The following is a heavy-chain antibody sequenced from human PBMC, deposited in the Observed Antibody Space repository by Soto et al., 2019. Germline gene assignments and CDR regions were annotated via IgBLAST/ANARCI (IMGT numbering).Heavy chain of an antibody. Sequence: ASVKVSCKASGYTFTSYAMHWVRQAPGQRLEWMGWINAGNGNTKYAQRFQGRVTITRDTSTSTAYMELSSLRSEDTAVYYCARVQRVGSSWYNPNYYYYYGMDVWGQGTTVTVSS. CDR1: GYTFTSYA. CDR3: ARVQRVGSSWYNPNYYYYYGMDV. D-gene: IGHD6-13*01. CDR2: INAGNGNT. J-gene: IGHJ6*02. V-gene: IGHV1-3*01.